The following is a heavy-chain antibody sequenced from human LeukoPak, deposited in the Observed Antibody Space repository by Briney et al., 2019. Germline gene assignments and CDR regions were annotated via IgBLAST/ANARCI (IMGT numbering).Heavy chain of an antibody. D-gene: IGHD3-10*01. V-gene: IGHV4-39*01. CDR3: ARLIRAGPPLSYYYYMEV. J-gene: IGHJ6*03. Sequence: SETLSLTCTVSDDSISNSDYYWGWIRQPPGKGLEWIRTIYYSGITQYNPSLRSRVTISVDTSKNQFSLKLTSVTAADTAVYYCARLIRAGPPLSYYYYMEVWVGGTTVTVSS. CDR2: IYYSGIT. CDR1: DDSISNSDYY.